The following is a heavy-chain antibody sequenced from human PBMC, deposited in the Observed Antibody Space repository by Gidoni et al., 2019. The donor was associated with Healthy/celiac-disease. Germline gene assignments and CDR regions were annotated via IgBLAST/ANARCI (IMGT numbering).Heavy chain of an antibody. V-gene: IGHV1-2*02. CDR1: GYTFTGYY. J-gene: IGHJ6*02. CDR2: LNPNSGGT. CDR3: ARDPAAADYYYYGMDV. Sequence: QVQLVQSGAAVKKPGASVKVSCKASGYTFTGYYLHWVRQAPGQGLEWMGWLNPNSGGTNYAQKFQCRVTMTRDTSISTAYMELSRLRSDDTAVYYCARDPAAADYYYYGMDVWGQGTTVTVSS. D-gene: IGHD6-13*01.